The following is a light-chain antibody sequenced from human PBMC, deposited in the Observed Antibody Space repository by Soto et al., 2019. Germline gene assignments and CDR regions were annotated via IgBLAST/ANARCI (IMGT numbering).Light chain of an antibody. Sequence: EIVLTRSPATLSVSPGGRATLSCRASQRLVGNLAWFQHKPGQAPRIILYEASTRATGVPARFSGSGSRTDFTLTISGLKYEDAAIYYCQQYQTWTRTFGQGTKVDIK. CDR1: QRLVGN. J-gene: IGKJ1*01. V-gene: IGKV3-15*01. CDR3: QQYQTWTRT. CDR2: EAS.